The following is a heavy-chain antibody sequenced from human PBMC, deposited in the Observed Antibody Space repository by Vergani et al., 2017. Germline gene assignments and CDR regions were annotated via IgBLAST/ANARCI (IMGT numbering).Heavy chain of an antibody. V-gene: IGHV3-11*06. CDR2: ISSSSSYT. J-gene: IGHJ4*02. D-gene: IGHD6-13*01. Sequence: QVQLVESGGGLVKPGGSLRLSCAASGFTFSAYYMSWIRQAPGKGLEWVSYISSSSSYTNYADSVKGRFTISRDNAKNSLYLQMNSLRAEDTAVYYCARVYQQLATHFDYWSQGTLVTVSS. CDR1: GFTFSAYY. CDR3: ARVYQQLATHFDY.